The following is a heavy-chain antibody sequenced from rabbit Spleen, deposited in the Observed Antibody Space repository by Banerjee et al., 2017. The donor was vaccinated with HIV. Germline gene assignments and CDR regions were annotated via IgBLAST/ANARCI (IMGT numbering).Heavy chain of an antibody. J-gene: IGHJ4*01. CDR2: IGTGSGST. CDR3: ARDLIGGNVYNNL. D-gene: IGHD5-1*01. Sequence: QEQLEESGGGLVKPGGTLTLTCKASGIDFSSYYYMCWVRQAPGKGLEWIACIGTGSGSTYYASWAKGRFTISKTSSTTVTLQMTSLTAADTATYFCARDLIGGNVYNNLWGPGTLVTVS. CDR1: GIDFSSYYY. V-gene: IGHV1S45*01.